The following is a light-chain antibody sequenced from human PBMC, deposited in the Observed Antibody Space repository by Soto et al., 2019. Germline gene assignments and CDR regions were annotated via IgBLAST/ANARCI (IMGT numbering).Light chain of an antibody. Sequence: DIVMPQSTLSLPVTPGEPASIFCRSSQSLLHSNGYNYLDWYLQKPGQSPQLLIYLASNRAAGVPDRFGGSGSGTDLILKISRVEAEDVGVEYCMQTLQTLRTFGQGTNLEIK. CDR3: MQTLQTLRT. V-gene: IGKV2-28*01. CDR1: QSLLHSNGYNY. J-gene: IGKJ2*01. CDR2: LAS.